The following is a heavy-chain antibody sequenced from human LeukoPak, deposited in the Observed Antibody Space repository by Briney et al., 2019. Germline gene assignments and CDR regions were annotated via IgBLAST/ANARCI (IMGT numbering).Heavy chain of an antibody. J-gene: IGHJ5*02. CDR3: ARHGYDFWSGYYYWFDP. CDR1: GGSFSSGGYY. Sequence: PSQTLSLTCTVSGGSFSSGGYYWSWIRQPPGKGLEWIGYMYHSGSTYYNPSLKSRVTISIDRSKNQFSLKLSSVTAADTAVYYCARHGYDFWSGYYYWFDPWGQGTLVTVSS. CDR2: MYHSGST. D-gene: IGHD3-3*01. V-gene: IGHV4-30-2*01.